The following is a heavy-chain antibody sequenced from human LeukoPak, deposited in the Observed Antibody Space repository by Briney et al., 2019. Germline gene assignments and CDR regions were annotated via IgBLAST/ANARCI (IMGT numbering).Heavy chain of an antibody. J-gene: IGHJ6*03. CDR1: GGSINSYY. CDR3: ARRVCDTDYYMDV. CDR2: IYYSGIS. Sequence: SETLSLTCTVSGGSINSYYWSWIRQPPGKGLEWIGYIYYSGISNYNPSLKSRVTISVDTSKNQFSLKLSSVTAADTAVYYCARRVCDTDYYMDVWGKGTTVTVSS. V-gene: IGHV4-59*01. D-gene: IGHD2-8*01.